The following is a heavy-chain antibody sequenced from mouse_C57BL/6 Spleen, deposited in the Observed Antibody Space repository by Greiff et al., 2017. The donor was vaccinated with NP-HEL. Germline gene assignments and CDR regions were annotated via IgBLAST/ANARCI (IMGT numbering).Heavy chain of an antibody. J-gene: IGHJ2*01. Sequence: VQLQQSGAELVRPGASVKLSCKASGYTFTDYYINWVKQRPGQGLEWIARIYPGSGNTYYNEKFKGKATLTAEKSSSTAYMQLSSLTSEDSAVYFCARGGPYYYGSSYYFDYWGQGTTLTVSS. CDR2: IYPGSGNT. D-gene: IGHD1-1*01. V-gene: IGHV1-76*01. CDR1: GYTFTDYY. CDR3: ARGGPYYYGSSYYFDY.